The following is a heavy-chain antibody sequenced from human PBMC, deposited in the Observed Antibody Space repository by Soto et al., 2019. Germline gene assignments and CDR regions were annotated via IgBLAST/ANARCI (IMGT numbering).Heavy chain of an antibody. D-gene: IGHD6-13*01. J-gene: IGHJ5*02. CDR3: ARVGAAAGTGSWFDP. V-gene: IGHV4-34*01. Sequence: SETLSLTCAVYGGSFSGYYWSWIRQPPGKGLEWIGEINHSGSTNYNPSLKSRVTISVDTSKNQFSLKLSSVTAADTAAYYCARVGAAAGTGSWFDPWGQGTLVTVS. CDR2: INHSGST. CDR1: GGSFSGYY.